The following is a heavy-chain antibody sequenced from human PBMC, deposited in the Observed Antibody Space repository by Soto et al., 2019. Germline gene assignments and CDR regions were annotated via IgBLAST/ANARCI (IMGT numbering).Heavy chain of an antibody. J-gene: IGHJ4*02. V-gene: IGHV4-30-4*01. D-gene: IGHD2-21*01. Sequence: SETLSLTCTVSGGSISSGDYYWSWIRQPPGKGLEWIGYIYYSGSTYYNPFLKSRVTISVDTSKNQFYLKLSSVTAADTAVYYCARARGGDCYDYWGQGTLVTVSS. CDR3: ARARGGDCYDY. CDR1: GGSISSGDYY. CDR2: IYYSGST.